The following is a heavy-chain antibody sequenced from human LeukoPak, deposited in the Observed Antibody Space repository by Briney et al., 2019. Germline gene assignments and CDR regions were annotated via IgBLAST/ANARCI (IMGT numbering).Heavy chain of an antibody. CDR1: GGSISSSNW. D-gene: IGHD5-18*01. V-gene: IGHV4-4*02. Sequence: TSETLSLTCAVSGGSISSSNWWSWVRQPPGKGLEWIGEIYHSGSTNYNPSLKSRVTISVDKSKNQFSLKLSSVTAADTAVYYCARDGSYGYYYYMDVWGKGTTVTVSS. CDR3: ARDGSYGYYYYMDV. CDR2: IYHSGST. J-gene: IGHJ6*03.